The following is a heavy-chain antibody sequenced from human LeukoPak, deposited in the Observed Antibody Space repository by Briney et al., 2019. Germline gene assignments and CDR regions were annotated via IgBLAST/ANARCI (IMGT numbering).Heavy chain of an antibody. J-gene: IGHJ6*03. Sequence: GGSLRLSCAASGFTVSSNYMSWVRQAPGKGLEWVSVIYSGGSTYYADSVKGRFTISRDNSKNTLYLQMDSLRAEDTAVYYCAKAYYYGSGSYYMGWYYMGVWGKGTTVTVSS. V-gene: IGHV3-53*01. CDR2: IYSGGST. D-gene: IGHD3-10*01. CDR3: AKAYYYGSGSYYMGWYYMGV. CDR1: GFTVSSNY.